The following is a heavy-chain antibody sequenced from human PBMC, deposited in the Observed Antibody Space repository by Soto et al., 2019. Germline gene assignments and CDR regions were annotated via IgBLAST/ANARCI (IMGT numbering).Heavy chain of an antibody. J-gene: IGHJ4*02. D-gene: IGHD3-16*01. V-gene: IGHV3-23*01. Sequence: VQLLESGGGLVQPGGSLRLSCAASGFTFSTYAMSWVRQAPGKGLEWVSAISDSGGTTFYADSVKGRFTISRDNSKNTLYLQMNGLRAEDTALYYCAKDHWGSYSGQGTLVTVSS. CDR3: AKDHWGSY. CDR1: GFTFSTYA. CDR2: ISDSGGTT.